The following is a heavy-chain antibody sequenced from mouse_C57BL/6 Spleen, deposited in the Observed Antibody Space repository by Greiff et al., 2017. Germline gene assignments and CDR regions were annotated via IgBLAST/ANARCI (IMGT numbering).Heavy chain of an antibody. CDR1: GYTFTDYE. CDR2: IDPETGGT. Sequence: QVQLKESGAELVRPGASVTLSCKASGYTFTDYEMHWVKQTPVHGLEWIGAIDPETGGTAYNQKFKGKAILTADKSSSTAYMELRSLTSEDSAVYYCTRGGVLTFDYWGQGTTLTVSS. D-gene: IGHD1-1*01. J-gene: IGHJ2*01. V-gene: IGHV1-15*01. CDR3: TRGGVLTFDY.